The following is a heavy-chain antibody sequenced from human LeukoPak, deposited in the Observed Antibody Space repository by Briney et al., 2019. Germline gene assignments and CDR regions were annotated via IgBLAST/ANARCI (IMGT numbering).Heavy chain of an antibody. D-gene: IGHD3-16*02. CDR1: GYTFTSYY. Sequence: ASVKVSCKASGYTFTSYYMHWVRQAPGQGLEWMGIINPSGGSTSYAQKFQGRVTMTRDTSTSTVYMELSSLRSEDTAVYYCARDVGFGGVIARRNWFDPWGQGTLVTVSS. CDR3: ARDVGFGGVIARRNWFDP. J-gene: IGHJ5*02. CDR2: INPSGGST. V-gene: IGHV1-46*01.